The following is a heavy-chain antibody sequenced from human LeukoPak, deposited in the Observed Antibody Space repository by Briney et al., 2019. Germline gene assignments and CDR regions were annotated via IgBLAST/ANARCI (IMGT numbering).Heavy chain of an antibody. D-gene: IGHD6-13*01. Sequence: PGGSLRLSCAASGFPFSSYWMSWVRQAPGKGPEWVANIKQDGGEKYHVDSVKGRFTISRDNAKNSLYLQMNSLRAEDTAVYYCARERQQLGFDYWGQGTLVTVSS. CDR2: IKQDGGEK. J-gene: IGHJ4*02. V-gene: IGHV3-7*01. CDR3: ARERQQLGFDY. CDR1: GFPFSSYW.